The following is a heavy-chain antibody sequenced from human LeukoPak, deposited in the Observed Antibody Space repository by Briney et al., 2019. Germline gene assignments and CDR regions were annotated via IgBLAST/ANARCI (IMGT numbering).Heavy chain of an antibody. CDR3: ARFVVYYYYLDV. J-gene: IGHJ6*03. V-gene: IGHV1-2*02. D-gene: IGHD2-2*01. Sequence: AASVKVSCKASGYTFTGYYMHWVRQAPGQGLEWMGWINPNSGGTNYAQKFQGRVTMTRDTSISTAYMELSRLRSDDTAVYYCARFVVYYYYLDVWGKGTTVTVSS. CDR1: GYTFTGYY. CDR2: INPNSGGT.